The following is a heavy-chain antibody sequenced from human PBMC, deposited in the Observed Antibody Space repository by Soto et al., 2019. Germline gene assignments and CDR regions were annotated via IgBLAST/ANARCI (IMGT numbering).Heavy chain of an antibody. CDR3: VKSSRRDITASRGMDV. Sequence: PGGSLRLSCSASGFTFSSNAMHWVRQAPGKGLEYVSGISNNGGTTYHADSVKDRFIISRDSPKNTLYLQVNSLRNEDTDVYYCVKSSRRDITASRGMDVWGQGTTVTVSS. CDR1: GFTFSSNA. J-gene: IGHJ6*02. V-gene: IGHV3-64D*06. D-gene: IGHD3-3*01. CDR2: ISNNGGTT.